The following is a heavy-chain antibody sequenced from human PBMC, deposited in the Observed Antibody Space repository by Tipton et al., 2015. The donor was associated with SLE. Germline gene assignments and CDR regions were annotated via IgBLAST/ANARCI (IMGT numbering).Heavy chain of an antibody. Sequence: TLSLTCTASGGSVIGYYWSWIRQTPGKGLEWLGESNHDGSTNYNSSLKGRVTISVDMSRNQVSLRLTSLTAADTALYYCARSRLYPGPDAFDVWGQGTLVTVSS. J-gene: IGHJ3*01. CDR3: ARSRLYPGPDAFDV. V-gene: IGHV4-34*01. D-gene: IGHD2-15*01. CDR1: GGSVIGYY. CDR2: SNHDGST.